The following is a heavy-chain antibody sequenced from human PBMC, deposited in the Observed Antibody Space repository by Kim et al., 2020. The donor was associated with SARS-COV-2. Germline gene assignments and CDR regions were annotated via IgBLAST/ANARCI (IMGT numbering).Heavy chain of an antibody. CDR1: GYTFSGYF. Sequence: ASVKVSCKASGYTFSGYFIRWVRQAPGQGLEWMGRINPNIGNTNYAQKFQGRVTMTRVTSISTAYMGLSRLRSDDTAVYYCARRMYGGNSVECDDWGQGTLVTVSS. D-gene: IGHD2-21*02. CDR2: INPNIGNT. CDR3: ARRMYGGNSVECDD. V-gene: IGHV1-2*06. J-gene: IGHJ4*02.